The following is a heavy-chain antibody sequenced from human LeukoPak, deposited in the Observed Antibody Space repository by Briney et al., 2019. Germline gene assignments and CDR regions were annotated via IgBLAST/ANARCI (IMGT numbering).Heavy chain of an antibody. V-gene: IGHV3-30*04. CDR1: GFTFSSYA. Sequence: GGSLRLSCAASGFTFSSYAMHWVRQAPGKGLEWVAVISYDGSNKYYADSVKDRFTISRDNAKNSLYLQMNSLRAEDTAVYYCAGGGDSYYDYVWGIERFVYWGQGTLVTVSS. D-gene: IGHD3-16*01. CDR3: AGGGDSYYDYVWGIERFVY. J-gene: IGHJ4*02. CDR2: ISYDGSNK.